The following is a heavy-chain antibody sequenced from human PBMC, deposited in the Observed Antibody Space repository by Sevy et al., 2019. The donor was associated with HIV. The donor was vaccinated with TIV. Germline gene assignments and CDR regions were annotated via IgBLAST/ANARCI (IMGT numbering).Heavy chain of an antibody. CDR3: ASQRGGYERLYYFDS. V-gene: IGHV3-48*01. D-gene: IGHD5-12*01. J-gene: IGHJ4*02. CDR2: ISDGSATI. CDR1: GFTYS. Sequence: GSLRLSCVASGFTYSMNWVRQAPGKGLEWVSYISDGSATIHYADSVKGRFTISRDNAKNSLYLQMNTLRAEDTAVYYCASQRGGYERLYYFDSWGQGTLVTVSS.